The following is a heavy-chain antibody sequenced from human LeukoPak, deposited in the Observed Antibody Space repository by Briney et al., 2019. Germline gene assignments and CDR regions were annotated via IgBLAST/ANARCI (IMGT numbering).Heavy chain of an antibody. D-gene: IGHD5-18*01. J-gene: IGHJ4*02. V-gene: IGHV3-7*01. Sequence: GGSLRLSCAASGFTFISYWISSVRQAPGKGLEWVANIKKEGSEKYYVDSVKRRFTISRDNAKTSMYLQMNSLRAEDPAVYYCARDLSGVTGYTYGRGIDYWGQGTLVTVSS. CDR3: ARDLSGVTGYTYGRGIDY. CDR1: GFTFISYW. CDR2: IKKEGSEK.